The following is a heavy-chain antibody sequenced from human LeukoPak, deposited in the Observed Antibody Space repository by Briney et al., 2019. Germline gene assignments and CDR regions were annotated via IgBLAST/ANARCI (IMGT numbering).Heavy chain of an antibody. Sequence: SETLSLTCTVSGGSISSYYWSWIRQPPGKGLEWIGYIYYSGSTNYNPSLKSRVTISVDTSKNQFSLKLSSVTAADTAVYYCARGVSGDFDYWGQGTLVTVSS. J-gene: IGHJ4*02. D-gene: IGHD2-15*01. CDR2: IYYSGST. CDR1: GGSISSYY. V-gene: IGHV4-59*01. CDR3: ARGVSGDFDY.